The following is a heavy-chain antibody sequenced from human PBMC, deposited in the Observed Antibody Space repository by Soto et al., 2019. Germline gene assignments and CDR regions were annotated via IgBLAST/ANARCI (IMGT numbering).Heavy chain of an antibody. Sequence: ASVKVSCKASGYTFTGYYMHWVRQAPGQGLEWMGWINPNSGGTNYAQKFQGWVTMTRDTSTSTAYIELSMLRTDDTAVYYCAICSSTSCYRQSYYYYGMDVWGQRTTVTVSS. J-gene: IGHJ6*02. CDR2: INPNSGGT. CDR3: AICSSTSCYRQSYYYYGMDV. D-gene: IGHD2-2*01. V-gene: IGHV1-2*04. CDR1: GYTFTGYY.